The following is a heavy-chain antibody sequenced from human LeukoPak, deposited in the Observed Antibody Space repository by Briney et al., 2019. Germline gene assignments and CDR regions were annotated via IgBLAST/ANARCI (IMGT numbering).Heavy chain of an antibody. CDR3: ARHPGRLFDY. J-gene: IGHJ4*02. CDR1: GGSICSSSFY. Sequence: SETLSLTCTVSGGSICSSSFYWGWIRQPPGKGLEWIGSIYYSGNTYYNPSLKSRVSISVDTSKNQFSLKLSSVTAADTAVYYCARHPGRLFDYWGQGTLVTVSS. CDR2: IYYSGNT. V-gene: IGHV4-39*01.